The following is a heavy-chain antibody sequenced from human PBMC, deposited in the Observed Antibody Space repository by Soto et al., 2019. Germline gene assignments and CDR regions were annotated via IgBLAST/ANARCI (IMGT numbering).Heavy chain of an antibody. Sequence: SETLSLTCTVSGGSISSGGYYWSWIRQHPGKGLEGIGYIYYSGSTYYNPSLKSRVTISVDTSKNPFSLKLSSVTAADTAVYYCARAPSSGRFWSGYYNYFDYWGQGTLVTVSS. CDR1: GGSISSGGYY. J-gene: IGHJ4*02. CDR3: ARAPSSGRFWSGYYNYFDY. D-gene: IGHD3-3*01. CDR2: IYYSGST. V-gene: IGHV4-31*03.